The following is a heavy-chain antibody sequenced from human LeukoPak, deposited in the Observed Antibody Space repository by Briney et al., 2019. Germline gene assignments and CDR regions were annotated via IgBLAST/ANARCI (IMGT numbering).Heavy chain of an antibody. D-gene: IGHD5-18*01. CDR2: ISYDGSNK. V-gene: IGHV3-30-3*01. CDR3: ARDALMRIQLWSQGQFDY. CDR1: GFTFSSYA. Sequence: PGRSLRLSCAASGFTFSSYAMHWVRQAPGEGLEWVAVISYDGSNKYYADSVKGRFTISRDNSKNTLYLQMNSLRADDTAVYYCARDALMRIQLWSQGQFDYWGQGTLVTVSS. J-gene: IGHJ4*02.